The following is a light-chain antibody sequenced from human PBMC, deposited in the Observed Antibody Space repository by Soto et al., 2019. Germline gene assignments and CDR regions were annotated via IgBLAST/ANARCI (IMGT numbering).Light chain of an antibody. CDR2: GAS. CDR1: QSVGSD. J-gene: IGKJ1*01. Sequence: EIVMTQSPATLSVSPGERATLSCRASQSVGSDLAWYQHTPGQPPRLLIYGASTRATGIPGRFSGSGSGTEFTLTISSLQSEDLAVYFCQQYNNWPPWTFGQGTKV. V-gene: IGKV3-15*01. CDR3: QQYNNWPPWT.